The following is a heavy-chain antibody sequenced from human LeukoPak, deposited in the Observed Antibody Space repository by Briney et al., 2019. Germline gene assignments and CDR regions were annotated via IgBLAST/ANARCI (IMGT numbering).Heavy chain of an antibody. V-gene: IGHV3-21*01. J-gene: IGHJ4*02. D-gene: IGHD6-6*01. CDR2: ISYRTSPI. CDR3: ARGRPTGASRVFVVQ. CDR1: GFTFSDCD. Sequence: GGSLRLSCTASGFTFSDCDMNWVRQAPGKGLEWVSSISYRTSPIYYAESVKGRFTISRDNAKNSLYLLMNSLRVDDTAVYYCARGRPTGASRVFVVQWGQGTLVTVSS.